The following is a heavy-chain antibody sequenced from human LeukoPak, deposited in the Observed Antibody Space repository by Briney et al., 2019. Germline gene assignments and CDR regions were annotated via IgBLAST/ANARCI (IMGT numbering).Heavy chain of an antibody. CDR1: GFTFSSYW. V-gene: IGHV3-74*01. D-gene: IGHD5-18*01. Sequence: GGSLRLSCAASGFTFSSYWMHWVRQAPGKGLVWVSRINTDGSSTSYADSVKGRFTISRDNAKNSLYLQMNSLRAEDTAVYYCARDGVDTAMLNYFDYWGQGTLVTVSS. CDR3: ARDGVDTAMLNYFDY. CDR2: INTDGSST. J-gene: IGHJ4*02.